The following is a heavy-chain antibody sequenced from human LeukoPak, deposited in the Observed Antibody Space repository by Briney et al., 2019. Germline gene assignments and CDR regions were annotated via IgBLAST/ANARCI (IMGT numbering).Heavy chain of an antibody. D-gene: IGHD3-22*01. V-gene: IGHV1-8*01. CDR1: GYTFTSYD. J-gene: IGHJ4*02. CDR2: MNPNSGNT. CDR3: ARGVYDSSGYYYVD. Sequence: VASVKVSCKASGYTFTSYDVNWVRQASGQGLEWMGWMNPNSGNTGYAQKFQGRVTMTRDTSIRTAYMELSSLRSEDTAVYYCARGVYDSSGYYYVDWGQGTLVTVSS.